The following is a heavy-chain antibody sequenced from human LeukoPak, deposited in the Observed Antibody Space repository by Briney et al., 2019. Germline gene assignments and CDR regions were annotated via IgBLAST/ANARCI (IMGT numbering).Heavy chain of an antibody. CDR3: ARAHRLVLHYFDS. Sequence: SETLSLTCTVSGDSISSGCYYWGWLPQPPGQGLEWIGNIYYRGNTYFDPSLKSRAIISVDTYKNQFSLKLTSVTPADTAVYYCARAHRLVLHYFDSWGQGTLVTVSS. CDR1: GDSISSGCYY. D-gene: IGHD2-15*01. CDR2: IYYRGNT. J-gene: IGHJ4*02. V-gene: IGHV4-39*07.